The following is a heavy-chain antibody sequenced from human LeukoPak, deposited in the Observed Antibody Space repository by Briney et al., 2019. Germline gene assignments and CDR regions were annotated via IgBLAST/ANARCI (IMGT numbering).Heavy chain of an antibody. D-gene: IGHD2-2*01. CDR2: ISWNSGSI. J-gene: IGHJ6*02. CDR3: ATTVVPAAMYGMDV. V-gene: IGHV3-9*01. Sequence: PGGSLRLSCAASGFTFDDYAMHWVRQAPGKGLEWVSGISWNSGSIGYADSVKGRFTISRDNAKNSLYLQMNSLRAEDTAVYYCATTVVPAAMYGMDVWGQGTMVTVSS. CDR1: GFTFDDYA.